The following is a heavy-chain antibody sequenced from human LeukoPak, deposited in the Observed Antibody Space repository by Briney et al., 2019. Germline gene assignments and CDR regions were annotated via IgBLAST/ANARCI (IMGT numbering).Heavy chain of an antibody. CDR3: ARVGGSSSVGNY. J-gene: IGHJ4*02. CDR2: IWYDGSNK. D-gene: IGHD6-6*01. CDR1: GFTFSSYG. Sequence: GGPLRLSCAASGFTFSSYGMHWVRQAPGKGLEWVAVIWYDGSNKYYADSVKGRFTISRDNSKNTLYLQMNSLRAEDTAVYYCARVGGSSSVGNYWGQGTLVTVSS. V-gene: IGHV3-33*01.